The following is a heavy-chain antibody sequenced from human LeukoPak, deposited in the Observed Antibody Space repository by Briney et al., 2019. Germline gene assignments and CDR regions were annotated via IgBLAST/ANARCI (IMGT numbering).Heavy chain of an antibody. CDR2: INSDGSST. CDR1: GFTFDDYA. CDR3: ARGRAGNYYNHNDY. D-gene: IGHD3-10*01. Sequence: PGGSLRLSCAASGFTFDDYAMNWVRQAPGKGLVWVSRINSDGSSTNYADSVKGRFTISRDNAKNTLYLQMNSLRAEDTAVYYCARGRAGNYYNHNDYWGQGTLATVSS. V-gene: IGHV3-74*01. J-gene: IGHJ4*01.